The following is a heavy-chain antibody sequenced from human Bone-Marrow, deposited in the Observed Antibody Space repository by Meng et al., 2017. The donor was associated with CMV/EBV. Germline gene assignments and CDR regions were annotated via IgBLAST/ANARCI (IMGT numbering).Heavy chain of an antibody. CDR3: VRGGRTGYYYGLDV. J-gene: IGHJ6*02. Sequence: GGSLRLSCAASGFTFSSYAMHWVRQAPGKGLEWVAVISYDGSNKYYADSVKGRFTISRDNARKALYLQMNSLGVEDTAVYYCVRGGRTGYYYGLDVWGQGTTVTVSS. CDR1: GFTFSSYA. D-gene: IGHD7-27*01. V-gene: IGHV3-30-3*01. CDR2: ISYDGSNK.